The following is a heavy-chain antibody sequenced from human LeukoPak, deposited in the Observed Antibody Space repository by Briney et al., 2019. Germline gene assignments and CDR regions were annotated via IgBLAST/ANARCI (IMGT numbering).Heavy chain of an antibody. V-gene: IGHV1-69*13. CDR3: ESGRWLQYPFDY. J-gene: IGHJ4*02. CDR2: IIPIFGTA. D-gene: IGHD5-24*01. CDR1: GGTFSSYA. Sequence: GASVKVSCKASGGTFSSYAISWVRQAPGQGLEWMGGIIPIFGTANYAQKFQGRVTITADESTSTAYMELSSLRSEDTAVYYCESGRWLQYPFDYWGQGTLVTVSS.